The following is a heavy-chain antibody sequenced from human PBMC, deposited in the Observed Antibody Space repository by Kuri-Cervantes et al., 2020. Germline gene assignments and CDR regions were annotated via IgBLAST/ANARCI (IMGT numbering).Heavy chain of an antibody. CDR2: IKQDGSEK. D-gene: IGHD5-12*01. V-gene: IGHV3-7*01. J-gene: IGHJ4*02. Sequence: GGSLRLSCAASGFTFSSYWMSWVRQAPGKGLEWVANIKQDGSEKYYVDSVKGRFTIPRDNSKNTLYLQMNSLRAEDTAVYYCARLGVVADFDFWGQGTLVTVSS. CDR1: GFTFSSYW. CDR3: ARLGVVADFDF.